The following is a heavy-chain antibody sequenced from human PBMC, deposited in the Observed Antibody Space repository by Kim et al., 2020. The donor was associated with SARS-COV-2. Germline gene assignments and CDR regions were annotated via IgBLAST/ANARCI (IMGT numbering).Heavy chain of an antibody. J-gene: IGHJ1*01. D-gene: IGHD3-16*01. V-gene: IGHV4-31*02. Sequence: NPSLKSRATLSIDTSNNQFSLKLTSMTAADTAVYFCARVGGFPTALQYFQHWGQGTLVTVSS. CDR3: ARVGGFPTALQYFQH.